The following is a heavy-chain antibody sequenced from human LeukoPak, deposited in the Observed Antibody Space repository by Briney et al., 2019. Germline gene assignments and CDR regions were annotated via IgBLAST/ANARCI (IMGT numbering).Heavy chain of an antibody. D-gene: IGHD5-18*01. CDR2: IYYSGST. CDR3: TTWIQLTRSFDY. J-gene: IGHJ4*02. Sequence: SETLSLTCTVSGGSISSSSYYWGWIRQPPGNGLEWIGSIYYSGSTYYNPSLKSRVTISVDTSKNQFSLKLSSVTAADTAVYYCTTWIQLTRSFDYWGQGTLVTVSS. CDR1: GGSISSSSYY. V-gene: IGHV4-39*01.